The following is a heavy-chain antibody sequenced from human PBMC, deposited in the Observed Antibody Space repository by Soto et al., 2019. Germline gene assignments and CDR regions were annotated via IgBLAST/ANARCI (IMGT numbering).Heavy chain of an antibody. J-gene: IGHJ3*02. Sequence: ASETLSLTCTVSGGSISSSSYYWGWIRQPPGKGLEWIGSIYYSGSTYYNPSLKSRVTISVDTSKNQFSLKLSSVTAADTAVYYCARAKKIESRRKYCCGGSCLAGAYDIWAQGTMVT. V-gene: IGHV4-39*01. CDR1: GGSISSSSYY. D-gene: IGHD2-15*01. CDR2: IYYSGST. CDR3: ARAKKIESRRKYCCGGSCLAGAYDI.